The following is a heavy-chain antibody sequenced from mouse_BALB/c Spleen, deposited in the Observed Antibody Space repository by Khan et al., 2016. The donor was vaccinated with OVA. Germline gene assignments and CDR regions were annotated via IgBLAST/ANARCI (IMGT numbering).Heavy chain of an antibody. J-gene: IGHJ3*01. Sequence: QVQLQQSGTELVKPGASVKLSCKTSGYTFTSYWIQWVKQRPGQGLEWIGQIFPGTGTTYYNENFKGKATLTIDTSSTTAYMQFRRLTSEESAVYFCARGYFGNYEFAYWGQGTLVTVSA. V-gene: IGHV1S132*01. CDR2: IFPGTGTT. D-gene: IGHD2-1*01. CDR3: ARGYFGNYEFAY. CDR1: GYTFTSYW.